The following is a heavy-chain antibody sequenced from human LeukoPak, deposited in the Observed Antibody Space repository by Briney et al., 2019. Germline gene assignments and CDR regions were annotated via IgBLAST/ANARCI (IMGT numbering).Heavy chain of an antibody. D-gene: IGHD3-16*02. CDR1: GGSISSGDYY. CDR3: ARGNYDYVWGSYRPFDY. CDR2: IYYSGST. V-gene: IGHV4-30-4*01. Sequence: SETLSLTCTVSGGSISSGDYYWSWIRQPPGKGLEWIGYIYYSGSTYYNPSLKSRVAISVDTSKNQFSLKLSSVTAADTAVYYCARGNYDYVWGSYRPFDYWGQGTLVTVSS. J-gene: IGHJ4*02.